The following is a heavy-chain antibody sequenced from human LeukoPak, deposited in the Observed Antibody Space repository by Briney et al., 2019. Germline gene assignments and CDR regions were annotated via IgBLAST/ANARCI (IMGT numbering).Heavy chain of an antibody. V-gene: IGHV3-21*01. CDR3: ARVGYSYVAFDI. Sequence: GGSLRLSCAASGFTFSSYSMNWVRQAPGKGLEWVSSISSSSSYIYYADSVKGLFTIPRDNAKNSLYLQMNSLRAEDTAVYYCARVGYSYVAFDIWGQGTMVTVSS. D-gene: IGHD5-18*01. CDR2: ISSSSSYI. J-gene: IGHJ3*02. CDR1: GFTFSSYS.